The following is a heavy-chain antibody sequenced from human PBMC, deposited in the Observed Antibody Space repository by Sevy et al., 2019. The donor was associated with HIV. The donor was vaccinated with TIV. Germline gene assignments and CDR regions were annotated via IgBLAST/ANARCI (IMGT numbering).Heavy chain of an antibody. J-gene: IGHJ4*02. CDR1: GFTFSSYS. V-gene: IGHV3-21*01. CDR2: ISSSSSYI. D-gene: IGHD3-10*01. CDR3: ARDRNYYGWGSYYFDY. Sequence: GGSLRLSCAASGFTFSSYSMNWVRQAPGKGLEWVSSISSSSSYIYYADSVKGRFTISRDNAKNSLYLQMNSLRAEDTAVYYWARDRNYYGWGSYYFDYWGQGTLVTVSS.